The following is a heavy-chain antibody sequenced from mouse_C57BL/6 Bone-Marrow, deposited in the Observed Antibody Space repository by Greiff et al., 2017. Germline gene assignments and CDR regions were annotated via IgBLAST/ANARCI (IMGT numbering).Heavy chain of an antibody. V-gene: IGHV1-64*01. J-gene: IGHJ3*01. Sequence: QVQLQQPGAELVKPGASVKLSCKASGYTFTSYWMHWVKQRPGQGLEWIGMIHPNSGSTNYNEKFKSKATMTVNKSSSPAYMQLSSLTSEDSAVYYCACWGWLHSWFAYWGQGTLVTVSA. D-gene: IGHD2-2*01. CDR3: ACWGWLHSWFAY. CDR1: GYTFTSYW. CDR2: IHPNSGST.